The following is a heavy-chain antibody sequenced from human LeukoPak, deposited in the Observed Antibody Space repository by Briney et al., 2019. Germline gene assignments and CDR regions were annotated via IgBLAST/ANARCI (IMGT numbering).Heavy chain of an antibody. CDR1: GGSFSSYY. CDR3: ARIVVVPAASYFDY. V-gene: IGHV4-34*01. J-gene: IGHJ4*02. Sequence: SETLSLTCAVYGGSFSSYYWGWIRQPPGKGLEWIGSIYHSGSTYYNPSLKSRVTISVDRSKNQFSLKLSSVTAADTAVYYCARIVVVPAASYFDYWGQGTLVTVSS. CDR2: IYHSGST. D-gene: IGHD2-2*01.